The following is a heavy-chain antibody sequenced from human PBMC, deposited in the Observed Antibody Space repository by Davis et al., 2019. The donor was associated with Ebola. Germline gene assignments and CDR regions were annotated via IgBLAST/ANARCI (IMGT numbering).Heavy chain of an antibody. CDR3: AKVALVVYAPEY. V-gene: IGHV3-23*01. CDR2: ISSSGGST. Sequence: GESLKISCAASGFTFSSCAMGWVRQAPGKGLDWVSAISSSGGSTYYADSVKGRFTISRDNSQNTVYLQMNSLRAEDTAVYYCAKVALVVYAPEYWGQGTLVTVSS. D-gene: IGHD2-8*02. J-gene: IGHJ4*02. CDR1: GFTFSSCA.